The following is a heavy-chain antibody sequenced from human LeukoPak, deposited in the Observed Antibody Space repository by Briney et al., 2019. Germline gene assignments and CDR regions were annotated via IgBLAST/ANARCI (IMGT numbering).Heavy chain of an antibody. CDR2: IYHSGST. V-gene: IGHV4-38-2*02. CDR3: AREIEGAAAVDY. D-gene: IGHD6-13*01. CDR1: GYSISSGYY. J-gene: IGHJ4*02. Sequence: RASETLSLTCTVSGYSISSGYYWGWIRQPPGKGLEWIGSIYHSGSTYYNPSLKSRVTISVDTSKNQFSLKLSSVTAADTAVYYCAREIEGAAAVDYWGQGTLVTVSS.